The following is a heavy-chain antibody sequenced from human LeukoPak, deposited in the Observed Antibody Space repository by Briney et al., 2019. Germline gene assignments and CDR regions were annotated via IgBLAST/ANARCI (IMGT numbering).Heavy chain of an antibody. CDR2: TYYRSRWYN. J-gene: IGHJ4*02. V-gene: IGHV6-1*01. CDR3: ARDLRGYYDSSGHFDY. D-gene: IGHD3-22*01. Sequence: SQTLSLTCAISGDSVSSNSAAWNWIRQSPSRGLEWLGRTYYRSRWYNDYAVSVKSRITINPDTSKNQFSLQLNSVTPEDTAVYYCARDLRGYYDSSGHFDYWGQGTLVTVSS. CDR1: GDSVSSNSAA.